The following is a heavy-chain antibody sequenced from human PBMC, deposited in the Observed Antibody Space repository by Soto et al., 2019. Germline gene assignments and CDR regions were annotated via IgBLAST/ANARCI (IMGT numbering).Heavy chain of an antibody. CDR2: IISIVGTA. D-gene: IGHD6-13*01. J-gene: IGHJ5*02. V-gene: IGHV1-69*13. Sequence: SVKVSCKVSGYAHTELSIHSVRQRRAKVFAWMGGIISIVGTANYVQKFRGRVMITADESTSTGYMELSSLRSEDTAVYYCARGLYGSWSNGFGPWGQGTLVTVSS. CDR1: GYAHTELS. CDR3: ARGLYGSWSNGFGP.